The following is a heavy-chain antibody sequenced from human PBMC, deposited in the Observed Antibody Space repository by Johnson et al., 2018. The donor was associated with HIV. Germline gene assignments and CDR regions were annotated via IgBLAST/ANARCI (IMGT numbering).Heavy chain of an antibody. D-gene: IGHD3-10*01. V-gene: IGHV3-66*01. CDR1: AFTVSSNY. CDR3: ARDSMVRGVNAFDI. Sequence: VQLVESGGGLVQPGGSLRLSCAASAFTVSSNYMSWVRQAPGKGLEWVSVIYSGGGTQYADSVKGRFTISRDNSKNTLYLQMNSRRAEDTAVYYCARDSMVRGVNAFDIWGQGTMVTVSS. J-gene: IGHJ3*02. CDR2: IYSGGGT.